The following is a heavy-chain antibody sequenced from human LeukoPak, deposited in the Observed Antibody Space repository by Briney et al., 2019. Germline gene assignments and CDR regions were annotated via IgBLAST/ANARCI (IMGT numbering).Heavy chain of an antibody. Sequence: SETLSLTCTVSGASISSYYRSWIRQPAGKGLEWIGRIYTSGSTNYNPSLKSRVTMSEDRSKNQISLKLSSVTAADTAVYYCARSVPYGSGSYYDYWGQGTLVTVSS. D-gene: IGHD3-10*01. CDR2: IYTSGST. V-gene: IGHV4-4*07. CDR3: ARSVPYGSGSYYDY. J-gene: IGHJ4*02. CDR1: GASISSYY.